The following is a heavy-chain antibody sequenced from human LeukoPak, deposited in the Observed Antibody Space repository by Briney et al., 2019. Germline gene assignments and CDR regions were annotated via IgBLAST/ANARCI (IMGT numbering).Heavy chain of an antibody. CDR1: GFTFSSYA. CDR3: AKKRIAASGTGLKFLQ. D-gene: IGHD2-8*02. CDR2: ILGTGDIT. Sequence: GVLRLSCAASGFTFSSYAMSWVRQAPGKGLEGVSTILGTGDITYYADSVKGRFTISRDNSKNTLYLQMNSLRVEDTAVYYCAKKRIAASGTGLKFLQWGQGTLVSVFS. J-gene: IGHJ1*01. V-gene: IGHV3-23*01.